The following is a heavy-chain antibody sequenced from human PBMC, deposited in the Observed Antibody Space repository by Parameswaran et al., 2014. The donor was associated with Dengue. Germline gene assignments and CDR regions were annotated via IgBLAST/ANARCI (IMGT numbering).Heavy chain of an antibody. Sequence: CGQMPGKGLEWVGFIRSKAYGGTTEYAASVKGRFTISRDDSKSIAYLQMNSLKTEDTAVYYCTRAGIVVVPATVSYYYYGMDVWGQGTTVTVSS. CDR3: TRAGIVVVPATVSYYYYGMDV. D-gene: IGHD2-2*01. CDR2: IRSKAYGGTT. V-gene: IGHV3-49*03. J-gene: IGHJ6*02.